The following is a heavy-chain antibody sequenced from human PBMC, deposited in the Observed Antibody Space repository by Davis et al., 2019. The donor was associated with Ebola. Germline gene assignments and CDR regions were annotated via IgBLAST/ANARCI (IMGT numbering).Heavy chain of an antibody. CDR2: IWYDGSNK. V-gene: IGHV3-33*01. J-gene: IGHJ5*02. D-gene: IGHD4-23*01. Sequence: GESLKISCAASGFTFSSYGMHWVRQAPGKGLEWVAVIWYDGSNKYYADSVKGRFTISRDNSKNTLYLQMNSLRAEDTAVYYCARDLAVAPSNWFDPWGQGTLVTVSS. CDR3: ARDLAVAPSNWFDP. CDR1: GFTFSSYG.